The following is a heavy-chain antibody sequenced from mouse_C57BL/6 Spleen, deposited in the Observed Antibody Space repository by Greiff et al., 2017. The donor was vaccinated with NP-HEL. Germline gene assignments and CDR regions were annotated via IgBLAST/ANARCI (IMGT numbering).Heavy chain of an antibody. CDR3: AYYGSSPDWFAY. D-gene: IGHD1-1*01. J-gene: IGHJ3*01. CDR1: GYTFTSYW. V-gene: IGHV1-64*01. Sequence: VQLQQPGAELVKPGASVKLSCKASGYTFTSYWMHWVKQRPGQGLEWIGMIHPNSGSTNYNEKFKSKATLTVDKSSSTAYMQLSSLTSEDSAVYYCAYYGSSPDWFAYWGQGTLVTVSA. CDR2: IHPNSGST.